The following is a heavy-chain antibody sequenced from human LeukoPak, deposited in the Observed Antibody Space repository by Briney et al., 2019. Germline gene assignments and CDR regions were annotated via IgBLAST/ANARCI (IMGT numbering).Heavy chain of an antibody. D-gene: IGHD5-12*01. J-gene: IGHJ6*02. CDR3: AKTFRGAAGYGEDYYYYSMDV. V-gene: IGHV3-23*01. Sequence: GGSLRLSCAASGFTFSSYAMSWVRQAPGKGLEWVSAISGSGGSTYYADSVKGRFTISRDNSKNTLYLQMNSLRAEDTAVYYCAKTFRGAAGYGEDYYYYSMDVWGQGTTVTVSS. CDR1: GFTFSSYA. CDR2: ISGSGGST.